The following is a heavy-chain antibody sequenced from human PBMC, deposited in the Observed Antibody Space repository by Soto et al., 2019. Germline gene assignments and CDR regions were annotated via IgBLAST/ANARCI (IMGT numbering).Heavy chain of an antibody. V-gene: IGHV3-7*01. CDR3: ARVGSSSYDAFDI. CDR1: GFTFSSYW. CDR2: IKQDGSEK. D-gene: IGHD6-13*01. Sequence: GGSLRLSCAASGFTFSSYWMSWVRQAPGRGLEWVANIKQDGSEKYYVDSVKGRFTISRDNAKNSLYLQMNSLRAEDTAVYYCARVGSSSYDAFDIWGQGTMVTVSS. J-gene: IGHJ3*02.